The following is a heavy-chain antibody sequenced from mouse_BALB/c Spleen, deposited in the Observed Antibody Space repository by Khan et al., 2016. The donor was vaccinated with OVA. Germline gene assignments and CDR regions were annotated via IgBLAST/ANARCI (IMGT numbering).Heavy chain of an antibody. CDR2: MSDGGSYT. CDR1: GFIFSDYY. V-gene: IGHV5-4*02. Sequence: EVELVESGGGLVKPGGSLKLSCAASGFIFSDYYMYWVRQTPEKRLEWVASMSDGGSYTYYLDNVKGRFAISRDTAKNNLYLQMSSLKSEDTAMYYCARGHYGNPFAYWGQGTLVTVSA. D-gene: IGHD2-1*01. CDR3: ARGHYGNPFAY. J-gene: IGHJ3*01.